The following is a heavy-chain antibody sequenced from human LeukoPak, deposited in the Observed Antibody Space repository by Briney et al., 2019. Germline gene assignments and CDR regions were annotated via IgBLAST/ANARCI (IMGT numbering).Heavy chain of an antibody. J-gene: IGHJ3*02. CDR2: TYYRSKWYS. Sequence: SQTLSLTCAISGDSVSSNTAAWNWIRQSPSRGLEWLGRTYYRSKWYSDYAVSAKSRITITPDTSKNQFSLQLNSVTPEDTAVYYCAKGWGFNIWGQGTMVTVSS. CDR1: GDSVSSNTAA. CDR3: AKGWGFNI. V-gene: IGHV6-1*01. D-gene: IGHD3-16*01.